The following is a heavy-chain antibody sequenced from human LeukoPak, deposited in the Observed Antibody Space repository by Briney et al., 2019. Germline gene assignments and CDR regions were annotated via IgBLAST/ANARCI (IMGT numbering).Heavy chain of an antibody. CDR3: ARELDYCFDY. Sequence: GGSLRLSCAASGFTFSTYAMHWVRQAPGKGLEYVSGVNSNGDTIYYADSVKGRFTISRDNSKNILYLHMGSLRAEDTAVYYCARELDYCFDYWGQGTLVTVSS. D-gene: IGHD1-1*01. CDR2: VNSNGDTI. J-gene: IGHJ4*02. CDR1: GFTFSTYA. V-gene: IGHV3-64*02.